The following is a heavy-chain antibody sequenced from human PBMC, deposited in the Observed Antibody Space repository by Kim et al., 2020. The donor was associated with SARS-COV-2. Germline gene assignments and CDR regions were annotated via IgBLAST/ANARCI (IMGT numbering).Heavy chain of an antibody. Sequence: ASVKVSCKASGYTFTSYAMNWVRQAPGQGLEWMGWINTNTGNPTYAQGFTGRFVFSLDTSVSTAYLQISSLKAEDTAVYYCARVRMEYSSSPTHPAAYYYYGMDVWGQGTTVTVSS. CDR1: GYTFTSYA. D-gene: IGHD6-6*01. V-gene: IGHV7-4-1*02. CDR2: INTNTGNP. J-gene: IGHJ6*02. CDR3: ARVRMEYSSSPTHPAAYYYYGMDV.